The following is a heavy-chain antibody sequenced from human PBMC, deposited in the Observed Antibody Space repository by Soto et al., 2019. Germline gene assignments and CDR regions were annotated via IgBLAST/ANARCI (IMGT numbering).Heavy chain of an antibody. V-gene: IGHV4-59*08. CDR1: GGSISSYY. Sequence: QVQLQESGPGLVKPSETLSLTCTVSGGSISSYYWSWIRQPPGKGLEWIGYIYYSGSTNYNPSLEPRLTIPVDPSKTQSSLKRRSVPAADTAVYYCARRHGSGPDSWGQGTLVTVSS. CDR3: ARRHGSGPDS. CDR2: IYYSGST. J-gene: IGHJ4*02. D-gene: IGHD3-10*01.